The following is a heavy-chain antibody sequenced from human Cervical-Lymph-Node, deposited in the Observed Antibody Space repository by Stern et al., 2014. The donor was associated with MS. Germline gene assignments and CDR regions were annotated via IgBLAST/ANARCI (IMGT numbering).Heavy chain of an antibody. CDR3: AKVGAIAVAGTGFDY. D-gene: IGHD6-19*01. Sequence: VQLVESGAGVVQPGRSLRLSCAASGFTFSSYGMHWVRQAPGKGLEWVAVISSDGINKYYADSVKGRFTLSRDNTKNTLYLQINSLRAEDTAVYYCAKVGAIAVAGTGFDYWGQGTLVTVSS. V-gene: IGHV3-30*18. CDR2: ISSDGINK. J-gene: IGHJ4*02. CDR1: GFTFSSYG.